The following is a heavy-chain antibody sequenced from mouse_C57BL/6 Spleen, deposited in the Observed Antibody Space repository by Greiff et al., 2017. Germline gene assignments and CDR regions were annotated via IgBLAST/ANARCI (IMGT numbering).Heavy chain of an antibody. CDR3: ARSHGCCYGYFGG. D-gene: IGHD1-1*01. CDR2: IDPEDGET. CDR1: GFNIKDYY. J-gene: IGHJ1*03. Sequence: VQLQQSGAELVKPGASVKLSCTASGFNIKDYYMHWVKQRPEQGLEWIGMIDPEDGETKYAPKFQGKATITATTSSNTAYLQRSRLTSKAAAVYYCARSHGCCYGYFGGWGTGTTVTVSS. V-gene: IGHV14-2*01.